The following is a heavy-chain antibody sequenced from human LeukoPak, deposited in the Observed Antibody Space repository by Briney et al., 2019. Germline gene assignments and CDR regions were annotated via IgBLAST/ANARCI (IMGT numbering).Heavy chain of an antibody. J-gene: IGHJ4*02. CDR3: ARDQIRVRRNYYDTSDYSYFDY. D-gene: IGHD3-22*01. CDR1: GYTFTSYY. V-gene: IGHV1-46*01. Sequence: GASVKVSCKASGYTFTSYYMHWVRQAPGQGLEWMGIINPSGGSTSYAQKFQGRVTMTRDMSTSTVYMELSSLRSEDTAVYYRARDQIRVRRNYYDTSDYSYFDYWGQGTLVTVSS. CDR2: INPSGGST.